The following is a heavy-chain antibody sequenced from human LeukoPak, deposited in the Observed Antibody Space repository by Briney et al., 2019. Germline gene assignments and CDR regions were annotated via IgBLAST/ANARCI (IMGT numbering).Heavy chain of an antibody. J-gene: IGHJ4*02. CDR1: SGSINTYY. V-gene: IGHV4-59*01. CDR2: IYYSGST. CDR3: SRMSRQLANDY. Sequence: SETLSLTCTVSSGSINTYYWSWIRQSPVKGLEWIGYIYYSGSTDYNPSLKSRVTMSVDTSKNQFSLKLSSVTAADTAVYYCSRMSRQLANDYWGQGILVTVSS.